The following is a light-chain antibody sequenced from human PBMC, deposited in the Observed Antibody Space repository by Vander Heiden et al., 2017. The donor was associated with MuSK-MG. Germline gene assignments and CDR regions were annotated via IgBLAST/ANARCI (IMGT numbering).Light chain of an antibody. CDR2: GAS. Sequence: DIQMTQSPSSLSASVGDRVTITCRASQSISNSLNWYQQRPGKAPNLLIYGASILQSGVPSRFSGSGSGTDFTLTISNLQPEDFATYYCQHCYSTPRTFGAGTKVEIK. CDR1: QSISNS. V-gene: IGKV1-39*01. CDR3: QHCYSTPRT. J-gene: IGKJ4*01.